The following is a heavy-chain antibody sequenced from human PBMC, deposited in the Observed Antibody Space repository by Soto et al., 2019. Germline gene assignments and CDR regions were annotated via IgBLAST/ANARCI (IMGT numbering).Heavy chain of an antibody. CDR1: GGSISSSSYY. V-gene: IGHV4-39*01. D-gene: IGHD5-12*01. J-gene: IGHJ5*02. CDR3: ARASAYGGRNWFDP. CDR2: IYYSGST. Sequence: SETLSLTCAVSGGSISSSSYYWGWIRQPPGKGLEWIGSIYYSGSTYYNPSLESRVTISVDTSKNQFSLKLSSVTAADTAVYYCARASAYGGRNWFDPWGQGTLVTVSS.